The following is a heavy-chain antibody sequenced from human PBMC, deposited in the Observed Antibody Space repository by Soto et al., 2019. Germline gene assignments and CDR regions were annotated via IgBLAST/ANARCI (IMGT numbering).Heavy chain of an antibody. D-gene: IGHD2-15*01. CDR3: AKDKVDHNSVWDPFDI. V-gene: IGHV3-23*01. J-gene: IGHJ3*02. Sequence: GGSLRLSCAASGFTFSDYAMSWVRQAPGKGLEWVSGLGGTNSDTHYAASVEGRFTVSRDNSRSTLFLQMNSLRVEDTAVYYCAKDKVDHNSVWDPFDIWGQGTMVTVSS. CDR1: GFTFSDYA. CDR2: LGGTNSDT.